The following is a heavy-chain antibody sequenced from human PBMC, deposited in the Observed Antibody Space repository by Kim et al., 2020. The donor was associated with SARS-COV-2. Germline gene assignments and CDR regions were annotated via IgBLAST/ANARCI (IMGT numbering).Heavy chain of an antibody. Sequence: GGSLRLSCAASGFTFSSYTMNWVRQAPGKGLEWVSSISSTSSYIYYADSLKGRFTISRDNAKNSLYLQMNSLRAEDTAVYYCARDQSGTFAFDIWGQGT. CDR2: ISSTSSYI. V-gene: IGHV3-21*01. CDR3: ARDQSGTFAFDI. J-gene: IGHJ3*02. D-gene: IGHD1-1*01. CDR1: GFTFSSYT.